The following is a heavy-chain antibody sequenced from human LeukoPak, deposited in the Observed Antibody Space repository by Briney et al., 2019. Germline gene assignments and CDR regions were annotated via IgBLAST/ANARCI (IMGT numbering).Heavy chain of an antibody. CDR1: GFTFSSYS. CDR2: ISSSSSYI. J-gene: IGHJ4*02. V-gene: IGHV3-21*01. CDR3: ARGAMVRGVITKIPYYFDY. D-gene: IGHD3-10*01. Sequence: GGSLRLSCAASGFTFSSYSMNWVRQAPGKGLEWVSCISSSSSYIYYADSVKGRFTISRDNAKNSLYLQMNSLRAEDTAVYYCARGAMVRGVITKIPYYFDYWGQGTLVTVSS.